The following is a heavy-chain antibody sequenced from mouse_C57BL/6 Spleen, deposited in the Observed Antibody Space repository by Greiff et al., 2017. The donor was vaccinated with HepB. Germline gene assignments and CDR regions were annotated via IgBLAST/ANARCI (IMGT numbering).Heavy chain of an antibody. J-gene: IGHJ4*01. CDR1: GFTFSSYG. CDR2: ISSGGSYT. CDR3: ARRDYGNAMDY. V-gene: IGHV5-6*02. D-gene: IGHD2-1*01. Sequence: EVKLLESGGDLVKPGGSLKLSCAASGFTFSSYGISWVRQTPDKRLEWVATISSGGSYTYYPDSVKGRFTISRDNAKNTLYLQMSSLKSEDTAMYYCARRDYGNAMDYWGQGTSVTVSS.